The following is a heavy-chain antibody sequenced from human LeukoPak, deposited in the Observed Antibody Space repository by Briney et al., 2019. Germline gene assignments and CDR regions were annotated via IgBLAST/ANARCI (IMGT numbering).Heavy chain of an antibody. CDR2: IRSSSSTI. J-gene: IGHJ6*02. V-gene: IGHV3-48*01. CDR1: GFTFSSYS. CDR3: AREPYYYGMDV. Sequence: GGSLRLSCAASGFTFSSYSMNWVRQAPGKGLEWVSYIRSSSSTIFYAESVKGRFTISRDNAKNSLYLQMSSLRAEDTAVYYCAREPYYYGMDVWGQGITVTVSS.